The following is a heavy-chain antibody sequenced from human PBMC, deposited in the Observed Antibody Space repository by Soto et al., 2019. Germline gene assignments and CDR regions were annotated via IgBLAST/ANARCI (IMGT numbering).Heavy chain of an antibody. V-gene: IGHV3-49*04. CDR1: GFTFGDYA. CDR2: IRSKAYGGTT. Sequence: GGSLRLSCTASGFTFGDYAMSWVRQAPGKGLEWVGFIRSKAYGGTTEYAASVKGRFTISRDDSKSIAYLQMNSLKTEDTAVYYCTREMWAYYDILTGYYRYYYFDYWGQGTLVTVSS. CDR3: TREMWAYYDILTGYYRYYYFDY. D-gene: IGHD3-9*01. J-gene: IGHJ4*02.